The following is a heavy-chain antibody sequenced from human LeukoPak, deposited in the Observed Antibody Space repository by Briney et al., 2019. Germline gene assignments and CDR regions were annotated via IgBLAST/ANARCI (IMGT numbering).Heavy chain of an antibody. CDR2: ISSISTYK. J-gene: IGHJ4*02. CDR3: ARLPELPGFGDY. Sequence: GGSLRLSCAASGFSFSSYSMTWVRQAPGKGLEWISSISSISTYKFYADSVKGRFTISRDDSENSLYLQMNSLRVEDTAVYYCARLPELPGFGDYWGQGTLVTVSS. CDR1: GFSFSSYS. D-gene: IGHD3-10*01. V-gene: IGHV3-21*01.